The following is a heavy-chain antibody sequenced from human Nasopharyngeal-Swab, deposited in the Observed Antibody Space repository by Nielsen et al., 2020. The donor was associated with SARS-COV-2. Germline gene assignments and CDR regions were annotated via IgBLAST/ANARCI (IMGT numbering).Heavy chain of an antibody. CDR1: GFTFDDYA. D-gene: IGHD4-17*01. Sequence: SLKISCAASGFTFDDYAMRWVRQAPGKGLEWVSGISWNSGSIGYADSVKGRFTISRDNAKNSLYLQMNSLRAEDTALYYCAKESSVTTEGWGQGTLVTVSS. CDR3: AKESSVTTEG. CDR2: ISWNSGSI. J-gene: IGHJ4*02. V-gene: IGHV3-9*01.